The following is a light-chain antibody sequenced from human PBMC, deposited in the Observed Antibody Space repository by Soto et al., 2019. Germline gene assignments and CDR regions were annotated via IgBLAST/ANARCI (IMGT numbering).Light chain of an antibody. CDR3: QSYDSSLSGSV. Sequence: QSVLTQPPSVSGAPGQRVTISCTGNSSNIGAGYDVHWYQQLPGTAPKLLIYGNNHRPSGVPDRFSGSKSDTSASLAITGLQAEDEADYHCQSYDSSLSGSVFGGGTKLTV. V-gene: IGLV1-40*01. CDR1: SSNIGAGYD. J-gene: IGLJ3*02. CDR2: GNN.